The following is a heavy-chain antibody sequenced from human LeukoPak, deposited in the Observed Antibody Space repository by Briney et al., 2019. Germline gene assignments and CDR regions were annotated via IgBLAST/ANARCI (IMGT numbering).Heavy chain of an antibody. CDR3: ARRQGKWSGHDYYYYYMDV. V-gene: IGHV5-51*01. D-gene: IGHD3-3*01. J-gene: IGHJ6*03. CDR1: GYSFTSYW. CDR2: IYPGDSDT. Sequence: GESLKISCKGSGYSFTSYWIGWVRQMPGKGLEWMGIIYPGDSDTRYSPSFQGQVTISADKSISTAYLQWSSLKASDTAMYYCARRQGKWSGHDYYYYYMDVWGKGTTVTVSS.